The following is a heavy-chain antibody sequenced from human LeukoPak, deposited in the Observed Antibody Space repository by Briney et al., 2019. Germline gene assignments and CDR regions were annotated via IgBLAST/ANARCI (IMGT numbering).Heavy chain of an antibody. V-gene: IGHV4-39*07. CDR1: GGSISSSSYY. Sequence: SETLSLTCTVSGGSISSSSYYWGWIRQPPGKGLEWIGSIYYSGSTYYNPSLKSRVTISVDTSKNQFSLKLSSVTAADTAVYYCARSGDYYDSSGDDAFDIWGQGTMVTVSS. CDR3: ARSGDYYDSSGDDAFDI. D-gene: IGHD3-22*01. J-gene: IGHJ3*02. CDR2: IYYSGST.